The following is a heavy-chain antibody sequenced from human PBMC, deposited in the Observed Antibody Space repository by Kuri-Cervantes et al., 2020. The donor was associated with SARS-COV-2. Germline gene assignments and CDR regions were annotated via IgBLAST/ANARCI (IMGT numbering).Heavy chain of an antibody. CDR1: GFTFSSYS. D-gene: IGHD2-21*01. J-gene: IGHJ6*03. V-gene: IGHV3-21*01. CDR2: ITSGSSYI. Sequence: GESLKISCAASGFTFSSYSMNWVRQAPGKGLEWVSSITSGSSYIYYADSVKGRFTTSRDNAKNSLYLQMNSLRAEDTAVYYCARVAGEGPIYYYYMDVWGKGTTVTVPS. CDR3: ARVAGEGPIYYYYMDV.